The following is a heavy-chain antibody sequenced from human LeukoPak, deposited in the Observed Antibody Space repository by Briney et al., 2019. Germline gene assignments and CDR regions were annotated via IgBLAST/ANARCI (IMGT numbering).Heavy chain of an antibody. Sequence: GASVKVSCKASGGTFSTYVISWVRQAPGQGLEWMGWINPNSGGTNYAQKFQGRVTMTRDTSISTAYMELSRLRSDDTAVYYCARELGQQLINWFDPWGQGTLVTVSS. CDR1: GGTFSTYV. CDR2: INPNSGGT. D-gene: IGHD6-13*01. V-gene: IGHV1-2*02. CDR3: ARELGQQLINWFDP. J-gene: IGHJ5*02.